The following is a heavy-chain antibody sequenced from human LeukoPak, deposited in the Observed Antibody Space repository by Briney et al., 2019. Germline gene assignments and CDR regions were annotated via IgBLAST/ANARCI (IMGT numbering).Heavy chain of an antibody. Sequence: SETLSLTCAVSGGSLSSSSYYWAWIRQPPGKGLEWIGSIYHDGSTYSNPSLEGQVTVSVDTSKNQFSLKLTSVTAADTAMYHCARRAHVGEPAAWGQGTLVTVSS. CDR2: IYHDGST. V-gene: IGHV4-39*01. CDR3: ARRAHVGEPAA. CDR1: GGSLSSSSYY. D-gene: IGHD2-15*01. J-gene: IGHJ5*02.